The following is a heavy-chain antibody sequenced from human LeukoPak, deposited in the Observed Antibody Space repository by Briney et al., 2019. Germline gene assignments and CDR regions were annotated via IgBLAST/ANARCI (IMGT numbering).Heavy chain of an antibody. CDR3: AKDSYYYDSSGSVDPPVY. CDR2: ISVSGGST. CDR1: GFTFSSYA. J-gene: IGHJ4*02. V-gene: IGHV3-23*01. Sequence: GGSLRLSCAASGFTFSSYAMSWVRQAPGKGLEWVSAISVSGGSTYYADSVKGRFTISRDNSKNTLYLQMNSLRAEDTAVYYCAKDSYYYDSSGSVDPPVYWGQGTLVTVSS. D-gene: IGHD3-22*01.